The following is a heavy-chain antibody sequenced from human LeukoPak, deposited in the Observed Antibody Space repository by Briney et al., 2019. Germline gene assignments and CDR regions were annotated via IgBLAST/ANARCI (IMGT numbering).Heavy chain of an antibody. CDR2: VSGDGPTT. J-gene: IGHJ4*02. CDR3: AKDETGSCDY. D-gene: IGHD1-26*01. V-gene: IGHV3-43*02. CDR1: GFXFNDYI. Sequence: PGGSLRLSCAASGFXFNDYIIHWVRQVPGKGLEWVSLVSGDGPTTHYADSVKGRFTIYRDNSKNSVYLQLNSLRGEDTAFYYCAKDETGSCDYWGQGTLVTVSS.